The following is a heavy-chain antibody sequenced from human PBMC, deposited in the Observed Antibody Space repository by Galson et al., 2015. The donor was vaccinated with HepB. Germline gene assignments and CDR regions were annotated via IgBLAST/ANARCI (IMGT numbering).Heavy chain of an antibody. V-gene: IGHV2-5*01. CDR2: ILWNDDK. CDR1: EFSLSASGVG. J-gene: IGHJ4*02. D-gene: IGHD5-18*01. CDR3: VHRRLSTDMIDFDF. Sequence: PALVKPTQTLTLTCTFSEFSLSASGVGVGWIRQPPGKALEWLALILWNDDKRYSPSLKSRLTITKDASRNQVVLTMTNMDPVDTATYYCVHRRLSTDMIDFDFWGQGTLVTVSS.